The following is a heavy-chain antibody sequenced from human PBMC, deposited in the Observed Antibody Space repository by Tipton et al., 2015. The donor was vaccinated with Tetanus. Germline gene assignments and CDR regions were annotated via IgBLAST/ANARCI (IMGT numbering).Heavy chain of an antibody. D-gene: IGHD5-24*01. V-gene: IGHV4-34*08. CDR1: GGTFNNYF. J-gene: IGHJ4*02. CDR2: INYDGST. Sequence: LRLSCAVYGGTFNNYFWTWIRQPPGKGLEWIGEINYDGSTNYSPSLKSRVTISVDTAKNQFSLQLNSVTAADTAVYYCARTTRRWLHPDYWGQGTLVTVSS. CDR3: ARTTRRWLHPDY.